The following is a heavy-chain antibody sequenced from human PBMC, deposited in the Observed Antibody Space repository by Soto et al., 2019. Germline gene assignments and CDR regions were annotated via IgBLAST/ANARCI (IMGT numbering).Heavy chain of an antibody. V-gene: IGHV3-66*01. Sequence: GGSLRLSCEVSGFNFSSYVMSWVRQAPGKGLEWVSVIYSGGSTYYADSVKGGFTISRDNSKNTLYLQMNSLRAEDTAVYYCASNRGMYSSSWYYFDYWGQGTLVTVSS. D-gene: IGHD6-13*01. CDR1: GFNFSSYV. J-gene: IGHJ4*02. CDR2: IYSGGST. CDR3: ASNRGMYSSSWYYFDY.